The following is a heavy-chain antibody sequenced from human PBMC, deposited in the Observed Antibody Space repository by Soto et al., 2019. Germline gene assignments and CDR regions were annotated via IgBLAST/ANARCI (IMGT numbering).Heavy chain of an antibody. CDR2: IWYDGSNK. CDR1: GFTFSSYG. V-gene: IGHV3-33*01. Sequence: PGGSLRLSCAASGFTFSSYGMHWVRQAPGKGLEWVAVIWYDGSNKYYADSVKGRFTISRDNSKNTLYLQMNSLRAEDTAVYYCARDQNPLVVPAATADYWGQGTLFTVSS. D-gene: IGHD2-2*01. J-gene: IGHJ4*02. CDR3: ARDQNPLVVPAATADY.